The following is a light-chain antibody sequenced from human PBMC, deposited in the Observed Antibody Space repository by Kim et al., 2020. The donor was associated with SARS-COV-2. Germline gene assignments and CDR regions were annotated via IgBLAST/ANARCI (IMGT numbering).Light chain of an antibody. Sequence: RRRLTSSCAGSSSNIENYAMSWYQHLPGKAPRLLIYRDDLLSSGVSDRFSGSKSGTSASLAISGLQSEDEADYYCAVWDGSLNGWVFGGGTKVTVL. CDR1: SSNIENYA. CDR2: RDD. J-gene: IGLJ3*02. V-gene: IGLV1-36*01. CDR3: AVWDGSLNGWV.